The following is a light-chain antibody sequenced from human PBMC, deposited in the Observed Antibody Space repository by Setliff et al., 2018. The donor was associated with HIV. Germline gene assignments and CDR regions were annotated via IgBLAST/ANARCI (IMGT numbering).Light chain of an antibody. CDR1: QSLFNSDDGEKC. Sequence: EIVMTQTPLSLAVTPGEPASISCRSSQSLFNSDDGEKCLDWYLQRPGQSPQLLIYKVYYRASGVPDRFSGSESGSDFTLKISRVQADDIGVYYCMQRLKLPVTFGQGTRLEIK. CDR3: MQRLKLPVT. J-gene: IGKJ5*01. V-gene: IGKV2-40*01. CDR2: KVY.